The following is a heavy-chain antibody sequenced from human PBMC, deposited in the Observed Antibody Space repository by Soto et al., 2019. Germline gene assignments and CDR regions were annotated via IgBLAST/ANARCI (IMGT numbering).Heavy chain of an antibody. CDR3: ARDAGYYYDSSGYWRAFDI. J-gene: IGHJ3*02. Sequence: SETLSLTCTVSGGSVSSGSYYWNWIRQPPGKGLEWIGYIYYSGSTNYNPSLKSRVTISVDTSKNQFSLKLSSVTAADTAVYYCARDAGYYYDSSGYWRAFDIWGQGTMVTVSS. V-gene: IGHV4-61*01. CDR1: GGSVSSGSYY. D-gene: IGHD3-22*01. CDR2: IYYSGST.